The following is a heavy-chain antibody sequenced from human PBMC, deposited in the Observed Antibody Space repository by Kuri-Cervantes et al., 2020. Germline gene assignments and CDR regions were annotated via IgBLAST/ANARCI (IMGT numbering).Heavy chain of an antibody. D-gene: IGHD1-26*01. Sequence: GESLKISCAASGFTFDDYGMSWVRQAPGKGLEWVSGINWNGGSTGYADSVKGRFTISRDNAKNSLYLQMNSLRAEDTAVYYCARDGHSGSYESDYWGQGTLVTVSS. CDR3: ARDGHSGSYESDY. CDR1: GFTFDDYG. V-gene: IGHV3-20*04. CDR2: INWNGGST. J-gene: IGHJ4*02.